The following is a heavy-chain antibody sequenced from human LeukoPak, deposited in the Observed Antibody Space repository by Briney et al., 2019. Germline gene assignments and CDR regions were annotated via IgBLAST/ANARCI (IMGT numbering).Heavy chain of an antibody. D-gene: IGHD3-10*01. J-gene: IGHJ5*02. V-gene: IGHV4-38-2*02. CDR1: GYSISSGYY. Sequence: SETLSLTCTVSGYSISSGYYWGRIRQPPGKGLEWIGSIYHSGSTYYNPSLKSRVTISVDTSKNQFSLKLSSVTAADTAVYYCARQRMVRGVIWWFDPWGKGTLVTVSS. CDR3: ARQRMVRGVIWWFDP. CDR2: IYHSGST.